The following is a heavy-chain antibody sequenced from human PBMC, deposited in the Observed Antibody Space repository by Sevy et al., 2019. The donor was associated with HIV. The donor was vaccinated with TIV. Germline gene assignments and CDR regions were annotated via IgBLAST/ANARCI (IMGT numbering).Heavy chain of an antibody. CDR2: IHYSGSP. Sequence: SETLSLTCTVSGGSISSGDSSWSWIRQHPGKGLEWIGYIHYSGSPYYNPSLKSRVTLSVDTSMNQFSLKLTSVTAADTAVYYCAREMEGSGTYGMDVWGQGTTVTVSS. D-gene: IGHD3-10*01. CDR3: AREMEGSGTYGMDV. J-gene: IGHJ6*02. V-gene: IGHV4-31*03. CDR1: GGSISSGDSS.